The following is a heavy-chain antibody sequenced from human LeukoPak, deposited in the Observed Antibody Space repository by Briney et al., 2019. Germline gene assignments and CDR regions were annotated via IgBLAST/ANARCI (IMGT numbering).Heavy chain of an antibody. CDR3: ARAPLSGTYYTDAFDI. J-gene: IGHJ3*02. CDR2: IHHSGST. CDR1: GGSISTNNW. D-gene: IGHD1-26*01. Sequence: PPGTLSLTCAVSGGSISTNNWWTWVRQPPGKGLEWIGEIHHSGSTDYNPSLKSRVTISPDKSKNQFSLTLTSVTAADTAVYFCARAPLSGTYYTDAFDIWGQGTMVTVSS. V-gene: IGHV4-4*01.